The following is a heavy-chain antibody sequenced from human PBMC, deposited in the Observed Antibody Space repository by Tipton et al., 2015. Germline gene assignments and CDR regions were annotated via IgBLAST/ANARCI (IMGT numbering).Heavy chain of an antibody. V-gene: IGHV3-43*01. CDR2: ISGNGRAI. CDR1: GFKFSTYS. CDR3: VKEHISGWPALDY. J-gene: IGHJ4*02. Sequence: SLRLSCAASGFKFSTYSIHWVRQRPGKGLEWVPVISGNGRAIQYADSVKGRFIVSRDNGKNFVYLQMNSLRKEDTALYHCVKEHISGWPALDYWGQGTLVTVSS. D-gene: IGHD6-19*01.